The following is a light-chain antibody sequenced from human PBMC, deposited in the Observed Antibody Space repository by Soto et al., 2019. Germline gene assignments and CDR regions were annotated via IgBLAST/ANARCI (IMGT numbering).Light chain of an antibody. V-gene: IGKV1-5*03. Sequence: DIQMTQSPSTLSASVGDRVTITCRASQSISSWLAWYQQKPGRAPKLLIYKASSLESGVPSRFSGSGSGTEFTLTISSLQHDDFATYYCQQYNSQWTFGQGTKVDIK. CDR1: QSISSW. CDR3: QQYNSQWT. CDR2: KAS. J-gene: IGKJ1*01.